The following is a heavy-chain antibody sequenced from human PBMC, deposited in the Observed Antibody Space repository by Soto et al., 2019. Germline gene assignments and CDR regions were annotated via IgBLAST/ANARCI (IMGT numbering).Heavy chain of an antibody. D-gene: IGHD3-10*01. CDR2: INHSGST. CDR1: GGSFSGYY. CDR3: AREGLRYYYGSGNWFDH. J-gene: IGHJ5*02. Sequence: PSETLSLTCAVYGGSFSGYYWSWIRQPPGKGLEWIGEINHSGSTNYNPSLKSRVTISVDTSKNQFSLKLSSVTAADTAVYYCAREGLRYYYGSGNWFDHWGQGTLVTVSS. V-gene: IGHV4-34*01.